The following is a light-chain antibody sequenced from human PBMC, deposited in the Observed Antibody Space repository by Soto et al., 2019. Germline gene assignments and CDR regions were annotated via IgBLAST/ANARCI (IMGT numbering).Light chain of an antibody. CDR1: QDIRNF. CDR2: AAS. V-gene: IGKV1-27*01. Sequence: DIQMTQSPTSLSASVGDRVTITCRASQDIRNFVAWYQQKPGKAPKLLIYAASTLQSGVPSRFSGSGSGTDFTLPINSLQPEDVATYSCQNYSSVPVFGPGTKVEIK. J-gene: IGKJ3*01. CDR3: QNYSSVPV.